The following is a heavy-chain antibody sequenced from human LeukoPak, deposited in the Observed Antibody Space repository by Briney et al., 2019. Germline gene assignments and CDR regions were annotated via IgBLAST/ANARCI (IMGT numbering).Heavy chain of an antibody. J-gene: IGHJ4*02. D-gene: IGHD5-18*01. CDR1: GFTFSSYW. CDR2: IKQDGSEK. Sequence: GGSLRLSCAASGFTFSSYWMSWVRQAPGKGLEWVANIKQDGSEKYYVDSVKGRFTISRDNAKNSLYLQMHSLRAEDTAVYYCARDSGYSYGFCFTRPGNYFDYWGQGTLVTVSS. V-gene: IGHV3-7*01. CDR3: ARDSGYSYGFCFTRPGNYFDY.